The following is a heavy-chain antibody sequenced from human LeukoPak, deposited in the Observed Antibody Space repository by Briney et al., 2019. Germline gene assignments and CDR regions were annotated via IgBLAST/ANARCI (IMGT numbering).Heavy chain of an antibody. Sequence: ASVKVSCKASGYILINNAMHWVRQAPGQRLEWMGWINAGNGNTKYSQHFQGRVTITRDTSANTAYMELSSLRSEDTAVYYCARRSSTSFDAFDIWGQGTMVTVSS. V-gene: IGHV1-3*01. CDR2: INAGNGNT. J-gene: IGHJ3*02. D-gene: IGHD2-2*01. CDR3: ARRSSTSFDAFDI. CDR1: GYILINNA.